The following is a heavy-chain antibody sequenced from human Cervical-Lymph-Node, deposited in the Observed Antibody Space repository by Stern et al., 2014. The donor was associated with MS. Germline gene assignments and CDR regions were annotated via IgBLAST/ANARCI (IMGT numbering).Heavy chain of an antibody. V-gene: IGHV4-39*01. CDR3: ARDYGDYLNWFDP. CDR2: IYYSGTN. CDR1: GGSISSSSYY. Sequence: QLVESGPGLVKPSETLSLTCTVSGGSISSSSYYWGWIRQPPGKGLEWLGSIYYSGTNYYTPSLKRRVTIPVDTSKTQSPLKLSSVTAADTAVYYCARDYGDYLNWFDPWGQGTLVTVSS. J-gene: IGHJ5*02. D-gene: IGHD4-17*01.